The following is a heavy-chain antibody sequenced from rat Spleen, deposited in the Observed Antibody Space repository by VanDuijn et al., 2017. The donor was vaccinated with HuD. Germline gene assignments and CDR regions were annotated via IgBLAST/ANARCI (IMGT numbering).Heavy chain of an antibody. CDR2: ISTGGGNT. CDR3: ARRGLGWYFDF. D-gene: IGHD1-6*01. V-gene: IGHV5-25*01. J-gene: IGHJ1*01. Sequence: EVQLVESGGGLVQPGRPLKISCTDSGLNFSNYDMAWVRQAPTKGLEWIASISTGGGNTYYRDSVRGRFTISRDDAKSTLHLQMDSLRSEDTAIYYCARRGLGWYFDFWGPGTMVTVSS. CDR1: GLNFSNYD.